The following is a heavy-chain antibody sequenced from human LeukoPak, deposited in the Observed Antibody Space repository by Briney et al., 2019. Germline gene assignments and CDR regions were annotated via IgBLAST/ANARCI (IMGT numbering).Heavy chain of an antibody. CDR2: ISGSGGST. D-gene: IGHD5-24*01. CDR1: GFTFSSYA. Sequence: GGSLRLSCAASGFTFSSYATSWVRQAPGKGLEWVSAISGSGGSTYYADSVKGRFTISRDNSKNTLYLQMNSLRAEDTAVYYCAKSRRDGYILIGYWGQGTLVTVSS. J-gene: IGHJ4*02. V-gene: IGHV3-23*01. CDR3: AKSRRDGYILIGY.